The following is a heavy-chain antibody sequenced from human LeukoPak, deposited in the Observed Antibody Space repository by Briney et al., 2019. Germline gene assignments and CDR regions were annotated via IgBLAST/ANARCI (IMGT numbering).Heavy chain of an antibody. V-gene: IGHV1-24*01. CDR3: ATRSPNPHYYDTKNYYYYGMDV. D-gene: IGHD3-22*01. CDR1: GYTLTELS. Sequence: ASVKVSCKVSGYTLTELSMHWVRQAPGKGLEWMGGFDPEGGETIYAQKFQGRVTMTEDTSTDTAYMELSSLRSEDTAVYYCATRSPNPHYYDTKNYYYYGMDVWGQGTTVTVSS. CDR2: FDPEGGET. J-gene: IGHJ6*02.